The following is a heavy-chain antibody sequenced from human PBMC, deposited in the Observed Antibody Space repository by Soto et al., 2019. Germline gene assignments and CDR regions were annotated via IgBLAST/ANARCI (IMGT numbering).Heavy chain of an antibody. V-gene: IGHV3-23*01. CDR3: AKDTNPVLRFLEWLPTAGMDV. D-gene: IGHD3-3*01. CDR1: GFTFSSYA. CDR2: ISGSGGST. J-gene: IGHJ6*02. Sequence: GSLRLSCAASGFTFSSYAMSWVRQAPGKGLEWVSAISGSGGSTYYADSVKGRFTISRDNSKNTLYLQMNSLRAEDRAVYYCAKDTNPVLRFLEWLPTAGMDVWGQGTTVTVSS.